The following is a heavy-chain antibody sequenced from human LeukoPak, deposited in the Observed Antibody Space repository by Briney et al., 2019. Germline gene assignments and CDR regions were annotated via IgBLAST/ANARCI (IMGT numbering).Heavy chain of an antibody. CDR1: GGSFSGYY. J-gene: IGHJ4*02. V-gene: IGHV4-34*01. CDR2: INHSGST. D-gene: IGHD1-26*01. CDR3: ARDWEQPDY. Sequence: PSETLSLTCAVYGGSFSGYYWSWIRQPPGKGLEWIGEINHSGSTNYNPSLKSRVTISVDTSKNQFSLKLSSVTAADTAVYYCARDWEQPDYWGQGTPVTVSS.